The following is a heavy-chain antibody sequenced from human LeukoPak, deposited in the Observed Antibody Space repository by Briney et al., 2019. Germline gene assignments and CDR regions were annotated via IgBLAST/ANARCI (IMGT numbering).Heavy chain of an antibody. CDR1: GGSISTYY. CDR3: ARGPIDYYSSRSDYRFDP. D-gene: IGHD6-13*01. J-gene: IGHJ5*02. CDR2: IYSSGST. V-gene: IGHV4-59*01. Sequence: PSETLSLACTVSGGSISTYYWSRIRQPPGKRLEWIGYIYSSGSTNYNPSLKSRVTISLDTSKNQFSLKLSSVTAADTAVYYCARGPIDYYSSRSDYRFDPWGQGTLVTVSS.